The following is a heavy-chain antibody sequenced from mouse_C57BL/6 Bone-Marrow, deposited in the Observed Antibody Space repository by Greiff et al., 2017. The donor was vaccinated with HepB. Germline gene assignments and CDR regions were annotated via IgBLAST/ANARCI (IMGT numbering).Heavy chain of an antibody. D-gene: IGHD1-1*01. V-gene: IGHV5-6*02. CDR2: ISSGGSYT. J-gene: IGHJ4*01. CDR3: ARHGNYYGTMDY. Sequence: DVMLVESGGDLVKPGGSLKLSCAASGFTFSSYVMSWVRQTPDKRLEWVATISSGGSYTYYPDSVKGRFTISRDNAKNTLYLQMSSLKSEDTAMYYCARHGNYYGTMDYWGQGTSVTVSS. CDR1: GFTFSSYV.